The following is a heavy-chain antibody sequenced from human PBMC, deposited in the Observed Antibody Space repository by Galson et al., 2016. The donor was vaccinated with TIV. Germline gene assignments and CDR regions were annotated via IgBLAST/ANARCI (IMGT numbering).Heavy chain of an antibody. CDR1: GYRFTSSW. CDR3: ARQNDYGDYRGDAFDI. Sequence: QSGAEVKKPGESLKISCKGSGYRFTSSWIGWVRQMPGKGLEWMGIIYLGGSLIRYRPSFQGQVTIPADKSINIVYLEWSSLKASDTAMYYCARQNDYGDYRGDAFDIWGQGTMVTVSS. CDR2: IYLGGSLI. J-gene: IGHJ3*02. D-gene: IGHD4-17*01. V-gene: IGHV5-51*01.